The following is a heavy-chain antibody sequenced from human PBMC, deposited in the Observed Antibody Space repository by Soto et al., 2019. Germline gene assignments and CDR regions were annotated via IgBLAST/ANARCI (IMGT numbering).Heavy chain of an antibody. J-gene: IGHJ3*01. CDR2: VHSDGTTT. CDR3: AGGDRGGFHL. V-gene: IGHV3-74*01. Sequence: EVQLVESGGGLVQPGESLRLSCAASGFTFDYYWMHWVRQAPGKGLVWVSRVHSDGTTTTYADSVKGRFTISRDNARNTVSMQMSSLRAEDTAIYHGAGGDRGGFHLWGHGTVVTVSS. CDR1: GFTFDYYW. D-gene: IGHD3-10*01.